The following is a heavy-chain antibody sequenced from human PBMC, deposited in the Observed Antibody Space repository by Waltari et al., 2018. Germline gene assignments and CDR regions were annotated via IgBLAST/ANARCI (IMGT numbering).Heavy chain of an antibody. CDR2: ICDSGTT. J-gene: IGHJ4*02. V-gene: IGHV4-31*01. CDR3: ARDYGAGRPYYHDH. D-gene: IGHD3-10*01. Sequence: QLPLPEPGPRLLMPSHTLSLTGSVSVASLRRAGSYLSWLHHPPGEGLEWIGDICDSGTTYDNPPLESLVTTPVDTPNPQFPLKLSSVTAADTAVQYCARDYGAGRPYYHDHWRQGTRVTVPP. CDR1: VASLRRAGSY.